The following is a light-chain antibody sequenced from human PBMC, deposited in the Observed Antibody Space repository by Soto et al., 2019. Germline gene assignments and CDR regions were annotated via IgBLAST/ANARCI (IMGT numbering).Light chain of an antibody. CDR3: QHYGTSPPYT. J-gene: IGKJ2*01. CDR2: GAS. V-gene: IGKV3-20*01. CDR1: QSVSSSH. Sequence: EIVLTQSPGTLSLSPGERATLSCRASQSVSSSHLAWYQQKPGQAPRLLIFGASSGATGIPDRFSGSGSGTDFTLTISRLEPEDFAVSYCQHYGTSPPYTFGQGTKLEIK.